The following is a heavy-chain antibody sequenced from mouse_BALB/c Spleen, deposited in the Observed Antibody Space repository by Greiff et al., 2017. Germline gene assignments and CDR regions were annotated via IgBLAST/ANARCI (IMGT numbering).Heavy chain of an antibody. CDR3: ARLLRPSLDY. Sequence: QVQLKQSGAELVRPGALVKLSCKASGFNIKDYYMHWVKQTPGQGLEWIGAIYPGNGDTSYNQKFKGKATLTADKSSSTAYMQLSSLTSEDSAVYYCARLLRPSLDYWGQGTTLTVSS. J-gene: IGHJ2*01. V-gene: IGHV1-12*01. CDR1: GFNIKDYY. D-gene: IGHD1-2*01. CDR2: IYPGNGDT.